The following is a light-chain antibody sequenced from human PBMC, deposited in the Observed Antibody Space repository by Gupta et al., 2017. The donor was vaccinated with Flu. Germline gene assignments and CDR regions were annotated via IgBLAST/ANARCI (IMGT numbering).Light chain of an antibody. CDR3: QQTNSFPRT. CDR1: QGISNW. V-gene: IGKV1D-12*01. Sequence: DIHMTQSPSSVSASIGDRVTITCRASQGISNWLAWYQQKPGESPKLLIYAASSLKSGVPSRFSGSGSGTXFTLTIXSLQPEDLAIYYCQQTNSFPRTFGXGTKVEIK. CDR2: AAS. J-gene: IGKJ4*01.